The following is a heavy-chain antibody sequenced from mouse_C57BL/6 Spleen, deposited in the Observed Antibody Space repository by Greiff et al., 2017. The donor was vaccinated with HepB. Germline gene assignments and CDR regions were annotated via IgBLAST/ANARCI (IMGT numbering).Heavy chain of an antibody. CDR3: ARGEVYYGSSPSFAY. V-gene: IGHV1-81*01. J-gene: IGHJ3*01. CDR2: IYPRSGNT. CDR1: GYTFTSYG. D-gene: IGHD1-1*01. Sequence: QVQLQQSGAELARPGASVKLSCKASGYTFTSYGISWVKQRTGQGLEWIGEIYPRSGNTYYNEKFKGKATLTADKSSSTAYMELRSLTSEDSAVYFCARGEVYYGSSPSFAYWGQGTLVTVSA.